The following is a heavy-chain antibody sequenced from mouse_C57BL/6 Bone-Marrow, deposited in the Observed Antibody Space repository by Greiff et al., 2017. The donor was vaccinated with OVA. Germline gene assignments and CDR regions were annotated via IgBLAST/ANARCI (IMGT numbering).Heavy chain of an antibody. CDR1: GSSITSGYY. CDR2: ISYDGSN. J-gene: IGHJ3*01. D-gene: IGHD2-1*01. Sequence: ESGPGLVKPSQSLSLTCSVTGSSITSGYYWNWIRQFPGNKLEWMCYISYDGSNNYNPSLKNRISITRDTSKNQFFLKLNSVTTEDTATYYCARDPGWYPAWFAYWGQGTLVTVSA. CDR3: ARDPGWYPAWFAY. V-gene: IGHV3-6*01.